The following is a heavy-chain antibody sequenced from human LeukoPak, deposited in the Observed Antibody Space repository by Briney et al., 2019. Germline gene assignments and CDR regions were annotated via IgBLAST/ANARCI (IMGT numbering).Heavy chain of an antibody. J-gene: IGHJ4*02. CDR1: GFSFSSTS. V-gene: IGHV3-30-3*01. CDR2: ISSTGNIK. CDR3: AREREYNYGHMLGY. Sequence: PGGSLRLSCAASGFSFSSTSMHWVRQAPGKGLEWVAVISSTGNIKNFADSVKGRFTIPRDNSKNTLYLQMNTLRAEDTAVYYCAREREYNYGHMLGYWGQGTLVTVSS. D-gene: IGHD5-18*01.